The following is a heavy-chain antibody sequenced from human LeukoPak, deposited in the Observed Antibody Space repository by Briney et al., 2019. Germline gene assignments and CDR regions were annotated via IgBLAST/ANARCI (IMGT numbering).Heavy chain of an antibody. CDR3: ARDRDGSGSYYTQYWYFDL. V-gene: IGHV4-4*07. CDR2: MYTSGST. Sequence: SETLSLTCTVSGGSISSYYWSWIRQPAGKGLEWIGRMYTSGSTNYNPSLKSRVTMSVDTSKNQFSLKLSPVTAADTAVYYCARDRDGSGSYYTQYWYFDLWGRGTLVTVSS. CDR1: GGSISSYY. J-gene: IGHJ2*01. D-gene: IGHD3-10*01.